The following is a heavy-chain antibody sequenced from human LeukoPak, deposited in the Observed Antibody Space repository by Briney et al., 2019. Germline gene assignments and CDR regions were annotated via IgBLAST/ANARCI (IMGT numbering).Heavy chain of an antibody. CDR2: IYYSEST. CDR3: ARGRRLRFLEWLLRGVAFDI. D-gene: IGHD3-3*01. Sequence: SETLSLTCTVSGGSISSSSYYWRWIRQAPGRGVEWNGSIYYSESTYYSPSLKSRVTISVETSKNQFSLKLSSVTAADTAVYYCARGRRLRFLEWLLRGVAFDIWGQGTMVTVSS. V-gene: IGHV4-39*07. CDR1: GGSISSSSYY. J-gene: IGHJ3*02.